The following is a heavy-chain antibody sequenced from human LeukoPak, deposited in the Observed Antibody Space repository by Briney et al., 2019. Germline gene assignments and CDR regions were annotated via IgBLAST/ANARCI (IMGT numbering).Heavy chain of an antibody. J-gene: IGHJ4*02. CDR2: IKRKTDGGTT. CDR3: FLYYYDSSGYYRFDY. D-gene: IGHD3-22*01. CDR1: GFTFSDAW. V-gene: IGHV3-15*07. Sequence: PGGSLRLSCAASGFTFSDAWMNWVRQAPGKGLEWVGRIKRKTDGGTTDYAAPVKGRFTISRDDSKNTLYLQMNSLKTEDTVVYYCFLYYYDSSGYYRFDYWGQGTLVTVSS.